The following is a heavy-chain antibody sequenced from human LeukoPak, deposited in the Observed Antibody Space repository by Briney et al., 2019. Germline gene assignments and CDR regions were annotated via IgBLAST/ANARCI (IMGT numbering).Heavy chain of an antibody. CDR3: ARDRIAAAGRMLFDI. J-gene: IGHJ3*02. Sequence: GGSLRLSCAASGFTFSSYTMTWVRQAPGKRLEWLAYISSSSGTIYYADSVKGRFIISRDNAKNSLYLQMNSLRAEDTAVYYCARDRIAAAGRMLFDIWGQGTMVTVSS. CDR2: ISSSSGTI. V-gene: IGHV3-48*04. D-gene: IGHD6-13*01. CDR1: GFTFSSYT.